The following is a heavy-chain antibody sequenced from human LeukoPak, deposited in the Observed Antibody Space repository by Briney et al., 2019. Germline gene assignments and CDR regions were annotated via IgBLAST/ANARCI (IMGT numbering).Heavy chain of an antibody. CDR1: GGSITSSSYY. CDR2: INHSRTT. J-gene: IGHJ5*02. CDR3: ARDKAYVWGSYRHKGFDP. V-gene: IGHV4-39*07. Sequence: SETLSLTCSVSGGSITSSSYYWTWIRQPPGKGLEWIGEINHSRTTNYNPSLKSRVTISVDTSKNQFSLNLRSVTAADTAVYYCARDKAYVWGSYRHKGFDPWGQGTLVTVSS. D-gene: IGHD3-16*02.